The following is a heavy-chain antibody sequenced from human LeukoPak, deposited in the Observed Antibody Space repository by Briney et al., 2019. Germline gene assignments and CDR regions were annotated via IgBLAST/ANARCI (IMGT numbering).Heavy chain of an antibody. CDR2: INPSGGST. V-gene: IGHV1-46*01. CDR1: GYSFTSHY. J-gene: IGHJ4*02. D-gene: IGHD6-13*01. CDR3: ARDLRIAAAGTLGNLDY. Sequence: GASVKVSCKASGYSFTSHYMHWVRQAPGQGLEWMGIINPSGGSTSYAQKFQGRVTKTRDMSTSTDYMELSSLRSEDTAVYYCARDLRIAAAGTLGNLDYWGQGTLVTVSS.